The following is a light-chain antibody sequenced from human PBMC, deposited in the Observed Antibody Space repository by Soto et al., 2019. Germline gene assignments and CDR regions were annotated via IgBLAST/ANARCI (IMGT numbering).Light chain of an antibody. CDR1: SGSIASNY. CDR2: EDN. V-gene: IGLV6-57*04. Sequence: NFMLTQPHSVSESPGQTVTISCTRSSGSIASNYVQWYQQRPGSAPTTVIYEDNQRPSGVPDRFSVSIDSSSNTASLTISGLKTEDESDYYCQSYDSSSVVFGGGTKLTVL. CDR3: QSYDSSSVV. J-gene: IGLJ2*01.